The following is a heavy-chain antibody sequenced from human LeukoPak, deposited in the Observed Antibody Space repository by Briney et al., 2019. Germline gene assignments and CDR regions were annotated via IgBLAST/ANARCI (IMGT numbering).Heavy chain of an antibody. V-gene: IGHV1-18*01. CDR2: ISAYNGNT. J-gene: IGHJ4*02. CDR1: GYTFTSYG. D-gene: IGHD3-22*01. Sequence: ASVRVSCKASGYTFTSYGISWVRQAPGQGLEWMGWISAYNGNTNYAQKLQGRVTMTTDTSTSTAYMELRSLRSDDTAVYYCARASYDSSGYYFDYWGQGTLVTVSS. CDR3: ARASYDSSGYYFDY.